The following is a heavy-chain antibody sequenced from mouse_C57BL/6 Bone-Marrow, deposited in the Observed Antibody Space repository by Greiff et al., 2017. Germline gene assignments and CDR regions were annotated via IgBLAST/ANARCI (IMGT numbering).Heavy chain of an antibody. CDR3: EREEDDYDAYYYAMDY. Sequence: VQLQQSGAELAKPGASVKLSCKASGYTFTSYWMHWVKQRPGQGLEWIGYINPSSGYTKYNQKFKDKATLTADKSSSTAYMQLSSLTYEDSAVYYCEREEDDYDAYYYAMDYWGQGTSVTVSS. CDR2: INPSSGYT. CDR1: GYTFTSYW. V-gene: IGHV1-7*01. J-gene: IGHJ4*01. D-gene: IGHD2-4*01.